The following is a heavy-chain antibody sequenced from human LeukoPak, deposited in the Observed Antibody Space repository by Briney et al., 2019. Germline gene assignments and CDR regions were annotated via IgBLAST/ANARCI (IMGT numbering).Heavy chain of an antibody. J-gene: IGHJ6*03. CDR3: ARGAVAGTFRYYYYYYMDV. D-gene: IGHD6-19*01. V-gene: IGHV3-53*01. CDR1: GFTVSSNY. Sequence: GGSLRLSCAASGFTVSSNYMSWVRQAPGKGLEWVSVIYSGGSTYYADSVKGRFTISRDNSKNTLYLQMNSLRAEDTAVYYCARGAVAGTFRYYYYYYMDVWGKGTTVTISS. CDR2: IYSGGST.